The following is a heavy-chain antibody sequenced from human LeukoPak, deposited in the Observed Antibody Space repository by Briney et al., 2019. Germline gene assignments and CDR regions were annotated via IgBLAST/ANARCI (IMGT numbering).Heavy chain of an antibody. Sequence: PGGSLRLSCAASGFTFSTCAMSWVRQAPGKGLEWVSAISGSGGSTSYAQKFQGRVTMTRDTSTSTVYMELSSLRSEDTAVYYCARGGGIAERTAFDIWGQGTMVTVSS. J-gene: IGHJ3*02. V-gene: IGHV3-23*01. CDR3: ARGGGIAERTAFDI. CDR2: ISGSGGST. CDR1: GFTFSTCA. D-gene: IGHD6-13*01.